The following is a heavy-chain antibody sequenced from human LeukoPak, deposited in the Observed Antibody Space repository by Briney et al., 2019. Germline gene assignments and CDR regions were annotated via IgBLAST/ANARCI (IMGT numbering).Heavy chain of an antibody. CDR3: ARSELLWFGGVNSGFDY. J-gene: IGHJ4*02. V-gene: IGHV4-61*08. Sequence: SQTLSLTCTVSGGSISSGGYYWSWIRQPPGKGLEWIGEINHSGSTNYNPSLKSRVTISVDTSKNQFSLKLSSVTAADTAVYYCARSELLWFGGVNSGFDYWGQGTLVTVSS. CDR1: GGSISSGGYY. CDR2: INHSGST. D-gene: IGHD3-10*01.